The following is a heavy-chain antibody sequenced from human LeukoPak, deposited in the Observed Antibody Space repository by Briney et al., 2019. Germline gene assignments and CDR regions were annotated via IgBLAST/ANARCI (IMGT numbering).Heavy chain of an antibody. D-gene: IGHD5-24*01. CDR3: ARDPRDGGYTGYFDY. Sequence: PGGSLRLSCAASGFTFSSYSMNWVRQAPGKGLEWVSSISSSSSYIYYADSVKGRFTISRDNAKNSLYLQMNSLRAEDTAVYYCARDPRDGGYTGYFDYWGQGTLVTVSS. J-gene: IGHJ4*02. CDR2: ISSSSSYI. V-gene: IGHV3-21*01. CDR1: GFTFSSYS.